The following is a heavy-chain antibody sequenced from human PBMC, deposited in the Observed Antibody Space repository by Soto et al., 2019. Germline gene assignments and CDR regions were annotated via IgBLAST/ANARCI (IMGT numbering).Heavy chain of an antibody. Sequence: EVQLLESGGGLVQPGGSLRLSCAASGFTFSSYAMSWVRQALGKGLEWVSAISGSGGSTYYADSVKGRITISRDNSKNALYLQMNSLRAEDTAVYYCAMRSSGWYFDYWCQGTLGTVSS. CDR2: ISGSGGST. CDR1: GFTFSSYA. V-gene: IGHV3-23*01. D-gene: IGHD6-19*01. CDR3: AMRSSGWYFDY. J-gene: IGHJ4*02.